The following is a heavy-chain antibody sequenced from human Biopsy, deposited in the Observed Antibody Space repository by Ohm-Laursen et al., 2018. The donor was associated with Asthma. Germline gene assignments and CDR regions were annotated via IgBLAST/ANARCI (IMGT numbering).Heavy chain of an antibody. CDR2: VSYDGGVV. D-gene: IGHD1-26*01. V-gene: IGHV3-33*08. Sequence: SLRLSCSAPGFVFRSHAMHWVRQAPGKGLEWVAVVSYDGGVVHYADSMKGRFTISRDNSKDTLYLQMSSLRADDTAVYYCAKGGTYTTDRYAYWGQGSLVTVSS. CDR1: GFVFRSHA. CDR3: AKGGTYTTDRYAY. J-gene: IGHJ4*02.